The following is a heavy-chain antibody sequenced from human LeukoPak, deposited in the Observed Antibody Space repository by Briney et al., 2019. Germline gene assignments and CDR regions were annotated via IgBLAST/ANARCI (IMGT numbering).Heavy chain of an antibody. J-gene: IGHJ4*02. Sequence: GGSLRLSCAASGFTFSSYGMHWVRQAPGKGLEWVAFIRYDGTNKYYADSVKGRFPISRDNYKKTLYLQMNSLRAEDTAVYYCAKDSTSGVVVVAATFYYWGQGTLVTVSS. V-gene: IGHV3-30*02. CDR1: GFTFSSYG. CDR3: AKDSTSGVVVVAATFYY. CDR2: IRYDGTNK. D-gene: IGHD2-15*01.